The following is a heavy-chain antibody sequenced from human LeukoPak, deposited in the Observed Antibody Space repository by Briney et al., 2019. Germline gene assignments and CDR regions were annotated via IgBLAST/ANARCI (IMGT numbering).Heavy chain of an antibody. CDR3: ASDRGWRTSGYYLYYFEY. D-gene: IGHD3-3*01. J-gene: IGHJ4*02. V-gene: IGHV3-7*01. Sequence: GGSLRLSCAASGFIFTNYFMSWVRQAPGKGLEWVASIKHDGSEKYYVDSVRGRFTISRDNTMNSLYLQMSSLRAEDTAVYYCASDRGWRTSGYYLYYFEYWGQGTLVTYSS. CDR2: IKHDGSEK. CDR1: GFIFTNYF.